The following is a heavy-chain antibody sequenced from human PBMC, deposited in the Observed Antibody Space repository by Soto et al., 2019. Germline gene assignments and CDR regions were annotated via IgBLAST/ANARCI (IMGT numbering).Heavy chain of an antibody. CDR2: ISGSSGNA. J-gene: IGHJ4*02. CDR3: AREMAGLGGEYDY. Sequence: ASVKFSCKTSGYTFTEYGVGWVRQAPGQGLEWMGWISGSSGNANYAEKVQGRITLTTDTSTSTAYIELRSLRSDDTAVYYCAREMAGLGGEYDYWGQGTLVTVSS. D-gene: IGHD3-16*01. V-gene: IGHV1-18*01. CDR1: GYTFTEYG.